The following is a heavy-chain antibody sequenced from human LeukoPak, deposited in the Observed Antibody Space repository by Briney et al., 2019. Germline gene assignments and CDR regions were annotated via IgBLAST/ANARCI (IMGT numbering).Heavy chain of an antibody. J-gene: IGHJ4*02. CDR1: GFTFSSYS. CDR3: ARDLYSDPRGYDY. CDR2: INTNGVNT. V-gene: IGHV3-64*01. Sequence: GGSLRLSCAASGFTFSSYSMHWVRQAPGKGLEYVSAINTNGVNTYYASSVKGRFTISRDNSKNTLYLQMGSLRAEDTAVYYCARDLYSDPRGYDYWGQRALVTVSS. D-gene: IGHD4-17*01.